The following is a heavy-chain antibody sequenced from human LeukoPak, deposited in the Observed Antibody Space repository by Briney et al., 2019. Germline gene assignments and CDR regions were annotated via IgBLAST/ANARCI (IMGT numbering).Heavy chain of an antibody. D-gene: IGHD1-26*01. CDR1: GYTFTSYY. CDR2: IIPILGIA. CDR3: ARAHSGSYLAY. Sequence: ASVKVSCKASGYTFTSYYMHWVRQAPGQGLEWMGRIIPILGIANYAQKFQGRVTITADKSTSTAYMELSSLRSEDTAVYYCARAHSGSYLAYWGQGTLVTVSS. V-gene: IGHV1-69*04. J-gene: IGHJ4*02.